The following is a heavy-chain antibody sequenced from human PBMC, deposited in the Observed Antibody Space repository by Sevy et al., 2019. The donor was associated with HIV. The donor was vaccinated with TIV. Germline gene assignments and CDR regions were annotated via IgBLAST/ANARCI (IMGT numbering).Heavy chain of an antibody. CDR3: ARDRYYDASGYYYYYYGMDV. V-gene: IGHV3-66*01. Sequence: GGSLRLSCAASGLSVSDNYMNWVRQAPGKGLELVSVIYSEGRTYYADSVKGRFTISRDNSKNTLYLHMNNLRPEDTAVYYCARDRYYDASGYYYYYYGMDVSGQATTVTVSS. CDR2: IYSEGRT. J-gene: IGHJ6*02. CDR1: GLSVSDNY. D-gene: IGHD3-22*01.